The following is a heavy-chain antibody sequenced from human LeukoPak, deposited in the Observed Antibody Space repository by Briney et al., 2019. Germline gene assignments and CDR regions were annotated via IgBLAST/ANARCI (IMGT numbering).Heavy chain of an antibody. CDR2: IIPIFGTA. D-gene: IGHD3-16*02. V-gene: IGHV1-69*13. J-gene: IGHJ4*02. Sequence: ASVKVSCKASGGTFSSYAISWVRQAPGQGLEWMGGIIPIFGTANYAQKFQGRVTITADESTSTAYMELSSLRSEDTAVCYCARDRMGGYRKPPGDWGQGTLVTVSS. CDR3: ARDRMGGYRKPPGD. CDR1: GGTFSSYA.